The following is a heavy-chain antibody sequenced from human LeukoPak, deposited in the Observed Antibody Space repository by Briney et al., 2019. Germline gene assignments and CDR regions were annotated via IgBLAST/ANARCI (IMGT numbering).Heavy chain of an antibody. V-gene: IGHV6-1*01. CDR2: TYYRSKWYN. CDR3: ARGQPLRSGSYYNYYYYYYMDV. D-gene: IGHD3-10*01. J-gene: IGHJ6*03. CDR1: GDSVSSNSAA. Sequence: SQTLSLTCAISGDSVSSNSAAWNWIRQSPSRGLEWLGRTYYRSKWYNDYAVSVKSRITINPDTSKNQFSLQLNSVTPEDTAVYYCARGQPLRSGSYYNYYYYYYMDVWGKGTTVTISS.